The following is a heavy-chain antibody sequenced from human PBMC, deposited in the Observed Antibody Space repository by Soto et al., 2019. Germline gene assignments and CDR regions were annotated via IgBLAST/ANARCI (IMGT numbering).Heavy chain of an antibody. D-gene: IGHD1-26*01. J-gene: IGHJ5*02. V-gene: IGHV4-31*03. CDR1: GGSISSGGYY. CDR2: IYYSGST. Sequence: ASETLSLTCTVSGGSISSGGYYWSWIRQHPGKGLEWIGYIYYSGSTYYNPSLKSRVTISVDTSKNQFSLKLSSVTAADTAVYYCARVIVGATTTLLIWFDPWGQGTLVTVSS. CDR3: ARVIVGATTTLLIWFDP.